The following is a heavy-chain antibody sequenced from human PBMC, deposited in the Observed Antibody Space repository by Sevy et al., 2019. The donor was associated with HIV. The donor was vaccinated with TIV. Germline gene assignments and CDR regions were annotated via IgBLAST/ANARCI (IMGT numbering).Heavy chain of an antibody. CDR3: AKDYDYVWGSFDY. CDR1: GFTFSSYA. D-gene: IGHD3-16*01. J-gene: IGHJ4*02. CDR2: ISGSGGST. V-gene: IGHV3-23*01. Sequence: GGSLRLSCAASGFTFSSYAMSWVRQAPGKGLEWVSAISGSGGSTYNADSVKGRFTISRDNSKNTLYLQMNSLRAEDTAVYYWAKDYDYVWGSFDYWGQGTLVTVSS.